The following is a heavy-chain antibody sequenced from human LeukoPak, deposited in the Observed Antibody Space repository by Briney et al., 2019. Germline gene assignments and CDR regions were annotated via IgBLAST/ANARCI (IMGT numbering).Heavy chain of an antibody. CDR2: IYYSGST. Sequence: SETLSLTCTVSGGSISSSYWSWIRQPPGKGLEWIGYIYYSGSTYYNPSLKSRVIISVDTSKNQFSLKLSSVTAADTAVYYCARVPRRGDILTGYYTTAFAFDIWGQGTMVTVSS. D-gene: IGHD3-9*01. CDR1: GGSISSSY. CDR3: ARVPRRGDILTGYYTTAFAFDI. J-gene: IGHJ3*02. V-gene: IGHV4-59*12.